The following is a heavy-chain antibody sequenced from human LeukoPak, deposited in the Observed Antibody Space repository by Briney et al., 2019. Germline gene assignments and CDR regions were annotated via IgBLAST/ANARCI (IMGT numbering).Heavy chain of an antibody. Sequence: SVKVSCKASGGTFSNYAISWVRQAPGQGLEWMGGIIPIFGTTNYAQKFQGRITITADKSTSTAYMELSRLRIEDTAVYYCAKDEGRVGAPKGLDYWGQGTLVTVSS. CDR1: GGTFSNYA. D-gene: IGHD1-26*01. CDR2: IIPIFGTT. J-gene: IGHJ4*02. CDR3: AKDEGRVGAPKGLDY. V-gene: IGHV1-69*06.